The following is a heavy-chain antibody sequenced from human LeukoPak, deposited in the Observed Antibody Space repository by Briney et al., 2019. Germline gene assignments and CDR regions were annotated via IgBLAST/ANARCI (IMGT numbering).Heavy chain of an antibody. V-gene: IGHV3-53*04. J-gene: IGHJ3*01. CDR3: ARACSDGSCYLAAFDL. CDR2: IYSGGST. CDR1: GFTVNHNY. Sequence: PGGSLRLSCAVSGFTVNHNYMSWVRRAPGKGLEWVSVIYSGGSTYYTDAVKGRFTISRHDSENTLYLQMNGLRVEDTAVYYCARACSDGSCYLAAFDLWGQGTMVTVSS. D-gene: IGHD2-15*01.